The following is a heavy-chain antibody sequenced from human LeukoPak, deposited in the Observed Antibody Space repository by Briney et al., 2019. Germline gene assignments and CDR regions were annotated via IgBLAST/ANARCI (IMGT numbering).Heavy chain of an antibody. CDR2: IWYDGSNK. CDR1: GFTFSSYG. CDR3: AKDRSSRDRGVFDY. Sequence: PGRSLRLSCAASGFTFSSYGMHWVRQAPGKGLEWVAVIWYDGSNKYYADSVKGRFTISRDNSKNTLYLQMNSLRAEDTALYYCAKDRSSRDRGVFDYWGQGTLVTVSS. D-gene: IGHD3-10*01. J-gene: IGHJ4*02. V-gene: IGHV3-33*06.